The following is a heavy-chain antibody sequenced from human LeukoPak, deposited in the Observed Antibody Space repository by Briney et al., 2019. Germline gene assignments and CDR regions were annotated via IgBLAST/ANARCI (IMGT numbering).Heavy chain of an antibody. V-gene: IGHV3-74*01. D-gene: IGHD1-26*01. CDR1: GFTFSSYW. J-gene: IGHJ5*02. Sequence: GGSLRLSCAASGFTFSSYWMHWVRQAPGKGLVWVSRINSDGSSTSYADSVKGRFTISRDNSRNTLYLHMNSLRAEDTAVYYCAQGGSGSFPKWFDPWGQGTLVTVSS. CDR2: INSDGSST. CDR3: AQGGSGSFPKWFDP.